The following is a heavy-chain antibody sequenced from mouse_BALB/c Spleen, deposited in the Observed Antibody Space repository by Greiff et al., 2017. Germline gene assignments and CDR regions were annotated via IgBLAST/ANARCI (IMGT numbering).Heavy chain of an antibody. CDR3: ARFTVVARAMDY. Sequence: EVHLVESGGGLVQPGGSRKLSCAASGFTFSSFGMHWVRQAPEKGLEWVAYISSGSSTIYYADTVKGRFTISRDNPKNTLFLQMTSLRSENTAMYYYARFTVVARAMDYWGQGTSVTVSS. D-gene: IGHD1-1*01. V-gene: IGHV5-17*02. J-gene: IGHJ4*01. CDR2: ISSGSSTI. CDR1: GFTFSSFG.